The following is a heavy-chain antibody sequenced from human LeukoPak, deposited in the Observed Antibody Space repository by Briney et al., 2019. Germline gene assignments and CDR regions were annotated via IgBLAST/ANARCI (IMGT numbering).Heavy chain of an antibody. CDR1: GGTFSSYA. J-gene: IGHJ5*02. CDR3: ARAATGGDYGYNWFDP. D-gene: IGHD4-17*01. V-gene: IGHV1-69*13. CDR2: IIPIFGTA. Sequence: SVKVSCKASGGTFSSYAISWVRQAPGQGLEWMGGIIPIFGTANYAQKFQGRVTITADESTSTAYMELGSLRSEDTAVYYCARAATGGDYGYNWFDPWGQGTLVTVSS.